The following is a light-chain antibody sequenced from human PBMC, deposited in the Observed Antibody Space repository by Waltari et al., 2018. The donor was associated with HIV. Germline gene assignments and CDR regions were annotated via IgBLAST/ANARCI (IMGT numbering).Light chain of an antibody. CDR3: QQSYSTPRLT. CDR1: QRISTF. CDR2: AAS. J-gene: IGKJ4*01. Sequence: DIEMTQSPTSLSASVGDRVTITCRASQRISTFLNWYQQKPGKAPKLLIVAASSLQSGGPSRFSGSGSGTDFTLTISSLQPEDFATYYCQQSYSTPRLTFGGGTKVEIK. V-gene: IGKV1-39*01.